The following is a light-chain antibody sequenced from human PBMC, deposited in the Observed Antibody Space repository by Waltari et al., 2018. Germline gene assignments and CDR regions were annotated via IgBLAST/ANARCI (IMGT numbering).Light chain of an antibody. CDR2: EVS. J-gene: IGLJ1*01. Sequence: QSALTQPASVSGSPGQSITFSCPGTSSDVGGYNYVSWYQQHPGKVTKLMIYEVSNRPSGVSNRFSGSKSGNTASLTISGLQAEDEADYYCLSYTSSSTYVFGTGTKVTVL. CDR1: SSDVGGYNY. CDR3: LSYTSSSTYV. V-gene: IGLV2-14*01.